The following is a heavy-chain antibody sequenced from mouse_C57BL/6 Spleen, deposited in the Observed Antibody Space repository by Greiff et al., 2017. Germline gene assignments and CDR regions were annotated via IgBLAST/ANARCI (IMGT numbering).Heavy chain of an antibody. J-gene: IGHJ1*03. Sequence: QVQLQQSGAELVRPGTSVKVSCKASGYAFTNYLIEWVKQRPGQGLEWIGVINPGSGGTNYNEKFKGKATLTADKSSSTAYMQLSSLTSEDSAVYFCARYEDYGPVAHFDVWGTGTTVTVSS. CDR3: ARYEDYGPVAHFDV. D-gene: IGHD1-2*01. CDR1: GYAFTNYL. CDR2: INPGSGGT. V-gene: IGHV1-54*01.